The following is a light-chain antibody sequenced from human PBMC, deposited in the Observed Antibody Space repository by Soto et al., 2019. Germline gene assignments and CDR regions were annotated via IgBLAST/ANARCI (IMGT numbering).Light chain of an antibody. V-gene: IGLV2-23*02. CDR1: SSDVGSYNL. CDR2: EVS. J-gene: IGLJ2*01. CDR3: CSYAGSSTLDVV. Sequence: QSALTQPASVSGSPGQSITISCTGTSSDVGSYNLVSWYQQHPGKAPKLMIYEVSKRPSGVSNRFSGSKSGNTASLTISGLQAEDEADYYCCSYAGSSTLDVVFGGGTSSPS.